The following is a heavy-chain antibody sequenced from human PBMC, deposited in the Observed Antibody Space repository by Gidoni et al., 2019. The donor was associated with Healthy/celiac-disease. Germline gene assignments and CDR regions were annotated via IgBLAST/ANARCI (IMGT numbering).Heavy chain of an antibody. CDR1: GGSFSSYT. J-gene: IGHJ4*02. CDR3: ARDRGDGYKTYYFDD. CDR2: ISPIIGIA. Sequence: VQLVQSGAAVTNPGSSVTFACKASGGSFSSYTISSVRQAPGQGLEWMGRISPIIGIANDAKKFQGRVTITADKSTSTAYMELSSLRSEDTGGYYCARDRGDGYKTYYFDDWGQGTLVTVSS. D-gene: IGHD6-25*01. V-gene: IGHV1-69*08.